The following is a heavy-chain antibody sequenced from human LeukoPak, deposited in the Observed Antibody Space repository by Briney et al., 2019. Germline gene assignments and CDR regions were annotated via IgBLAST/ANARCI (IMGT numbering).Heavy chain of an antibody. Sequence: GGSPRLSCAASRFTFSSYAMTWVRQAPGKGLEWVSAISGSGGNTYYADSVKGRFAISRDNSKNTLYLQMNSLRAEDTAVYYCAKGNGGNSGEYFYYGMDVWGQGTTVTVSS. CDR1: RFTFSSYA. CDR2: ISGSGGNT. V-gene: IGHV3-23*01. D-gene: IGHD4-23*01. J-gene: IGHJ6*02. CDR3: AKGNGGNSGEYFYYGMDV.